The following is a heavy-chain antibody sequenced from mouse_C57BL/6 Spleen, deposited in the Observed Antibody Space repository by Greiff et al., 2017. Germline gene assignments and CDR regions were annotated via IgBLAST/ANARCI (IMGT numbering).Heavy chain of an antibody. D-gene: IGHD2-3*01. CDR2: IYPRSGNT. CDR1: GYTFTSYG. V-gene: IGHV1-81*01. J-gene: IGHJ2*01. CDR3: ARWDGYYLYYFDY. Sequence: VQLQESGAELARPEASVKLSCKASGYTFTSYGISWVKQRTGQGLEWIGEIYPRSGNTYYNEKFKGKATLTADKSSSTAYMELRSLTSEDSAVYFCARWDGYYLYYFDYWGQGTTLTVSS.